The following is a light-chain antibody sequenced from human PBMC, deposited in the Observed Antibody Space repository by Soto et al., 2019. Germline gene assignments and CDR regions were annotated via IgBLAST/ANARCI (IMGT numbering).Light chain of an antibody. CDR1: QSVSTN. J-gene: IGKJ4*01. CDR2: GAS. CDR3: QQYNNWPLT. V-gene: IGKV3-15*01. Sequence: EIVMTQSPATLSVSPGERATLSCRASQSVSTNLAWYQQKPGQAPRLLIYGASTRATDIPARFSGSGSGTELTLTISSLQSEDFAVYYCQQYNNWPLTFGGGTKVDIK.